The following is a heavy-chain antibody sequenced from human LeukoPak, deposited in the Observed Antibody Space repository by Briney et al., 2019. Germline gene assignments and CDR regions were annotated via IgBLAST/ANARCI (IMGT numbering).Heavy chain of an antibody. D-gene: IGHD6-13*01. J-gene: IGHJ4*02. CDR1: GFTFSDYC. Sequence: KPGGSLRLSCAACGFTFSDYCMTWSRQAPGKGLEWVSYISNSGSTIYYADSVKGRFTISRDNAKNSLYLQMNSLRAEDTAVYYCARDGPSWSFDYWGQGTLVTVSS. CDR2: ISNSGSTI. V-gene: IGHV3-11*01. CDR3: ARDGPSWSFDY.